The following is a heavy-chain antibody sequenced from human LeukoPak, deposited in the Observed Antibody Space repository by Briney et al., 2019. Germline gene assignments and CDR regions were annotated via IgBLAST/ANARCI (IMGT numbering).Heavy chain of an antibody. J-gene: IGHJ4*02. Sequence: SETLSLTCAVYGGSFSGYYWSWIRQPPGKGLEWIGEINHSGSTNYNPSLKSRVTISVDTSKNQFSLKLSSVTAADTAVYYCARHDPAAGMDCLGYWGQGTLVTVSS. CDR3: ARHDPAAGMDCLGY. D-gene: IGHD6-13*01. CDR2: INHSGST. V-gene: IGHV4-34*01. CDR1: GGSFSGYY.